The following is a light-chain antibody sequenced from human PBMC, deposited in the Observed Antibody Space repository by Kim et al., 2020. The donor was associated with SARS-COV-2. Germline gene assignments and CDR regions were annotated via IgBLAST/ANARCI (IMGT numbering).Light chain of an antibody. CDR1: QSVSSSY. CDR2: GAS. CDR3: QQYGSSPRT. J-gene: IGKJ1*01. Sequence: SPGERATRSCRASQSVSSSYLALYQQKPGQAPRLLIYGASSRATGIPDRFSGSGSGTDFTLTISRLEPEDFAVYYCQQYGSSPRTFGQGTKVDIK. V-gene: IGKV3-20*01.